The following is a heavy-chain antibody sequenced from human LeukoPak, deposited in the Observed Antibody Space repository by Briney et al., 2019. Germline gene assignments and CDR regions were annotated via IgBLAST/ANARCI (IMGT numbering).Heavy chain of an antibody. CDR3: ARDNRDYYGSGSHLAPNWFDP. J-gene: IGHJ5*02. CDR2: IYYSGST. CDR1: GGSISSYY. V-gene: IGHV4-59*01. D-gene: IGHD3-10*01. Sequence: SETLSLTCTVSGGSISSYYWSWIRQPPGKGLEWIGYIYYSGSTNYNPSLKSRVTISVDTSKNQFSLKLSSVTAADTAVYYWARDNRDYYGSGSHLAPNWFDPWGQGTLVTVSS.